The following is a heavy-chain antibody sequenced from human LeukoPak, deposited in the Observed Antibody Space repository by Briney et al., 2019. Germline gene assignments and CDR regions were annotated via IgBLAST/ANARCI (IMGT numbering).Heavy chain of an antibody. CDR3: ARRYGDY. CDR2: IHYSGST. CDR1: GGSISSSGYL. Sequence: SETLSLTCTVSGGSISSSGYLWGWSRQPPGKGLEWIGSIHYSGSTYYNPSLESRVTISVVTSKNQFSLKLSSVTAADTAVYYCARRYGDYWGQGTLVTVSS. V-gene: IGHV4-39*01. D-gene: IGHD4-17*01. J-gene: IGHJ4*02.